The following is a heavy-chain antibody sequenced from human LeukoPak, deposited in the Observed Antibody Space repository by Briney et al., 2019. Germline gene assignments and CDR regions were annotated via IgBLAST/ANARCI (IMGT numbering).Heavy chain of an antibody. CDR3: ARRTWELLRSYYYYYGMDV. CDR2: IYYSGST. CDR1: GGSISSSSYY. Sequence: PSETLSLTCTVSGGSISSSSYYWGWIRQPPGKGLEWIGSIYYSGSTYYSPSLKSRVTISVDTSKNQFSLKLSSVTAADTAVYYCARRTWELLRSYYYYYGMDVWGQGTTVTVSS. D-gene: IGHD1-26*01. V-gene: IGHV4-39*01. J-gene: IGHJ6*02.